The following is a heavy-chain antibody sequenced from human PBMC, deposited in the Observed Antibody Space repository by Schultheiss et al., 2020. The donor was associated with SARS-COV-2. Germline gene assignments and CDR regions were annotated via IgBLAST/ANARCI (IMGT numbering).Heavy chain of an antibody. J-gene: IGHJ2*01. V-gene: IGHV4-59*12. D-gene: IGHD2-21*02. CDR1: GGSISSYY. CDR2: IYYSGNT. Sequence: SETLSLTCTVSGGSISSYYWSWIRQPPGKGLGWIGYIYYSGNTKYNPSLKSRVTISVDTSKNQFSLKLTSVTAADTAVYYCARGNVVVTHWYFDLWGRGTLVTVSS. CDR3: ARGNVVVTHWYFDL.